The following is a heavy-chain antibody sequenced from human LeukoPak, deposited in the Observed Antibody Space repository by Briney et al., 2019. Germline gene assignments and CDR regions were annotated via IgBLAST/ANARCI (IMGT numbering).Heavy chain of an antibody. CDR3: ARVPHINSSGWDFDY. CDR2: ISSSSSYI. J-gene: IGHJ4*02. Sequence: GGSLRLSCAASGFTFSSYSMNWVRQAPGKGLEWVSSISSSSSYIYYADSVKGRFTISGDNAKNSLYLQMNSLRAEDTAVYYCARVPHINSSGWDFDYWGQGTLVTVSS. CDR1: GFTFSSYS. D-gene: IGHD6-19*01. V-gene: IGHV3-21*01.